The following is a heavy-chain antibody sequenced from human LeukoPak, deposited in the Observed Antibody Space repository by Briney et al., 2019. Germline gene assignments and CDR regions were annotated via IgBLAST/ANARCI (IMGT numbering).Heavy chain of an antibody. Sequence: SETLSLTCTVSGGSISSSSYYWGWIRQPPGEGLEWIGSIYYSGSTYYNPSLKSRVTISVDTSKNQFSLKLSSVTAADTAVYYCARGRGYSSSATDGVYGMDVWGQGTTVTVSS. V-gene: IGHV4-39*07. J-gene: IGHJ6*02. D-gene: IGHD6-6*01. CDR2: IYYSGST. CDR3: ARGRGYSSSATDGVYGMDV. CDR1: GGSISSSSYY.